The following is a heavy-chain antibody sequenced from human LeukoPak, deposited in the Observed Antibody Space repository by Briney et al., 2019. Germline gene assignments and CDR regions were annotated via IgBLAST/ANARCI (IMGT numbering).Heavy chain of an antibody. Sequence: PSETLSLTCTVSGGSISSGDYYWSWIRQPPGKGLEWIGSIYDSGSTYYNPSLKSRVTISVDTSKNQFSLKLNSVTAADTAMYYCQSRFLEWLLDYWGQGTLVTVSS. D-gene: IGHD3-3*01. V-gene: IGHV4-39*01. CDR1: GGSISSGDYY. CDR2: IYDSGST. CDR3: QSRFLEWLLDY. J-gene: IGHJ4*02.